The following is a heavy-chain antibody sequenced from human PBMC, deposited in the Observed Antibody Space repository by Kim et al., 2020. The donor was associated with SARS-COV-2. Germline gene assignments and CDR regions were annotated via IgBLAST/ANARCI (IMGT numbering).Heavy chain of an antibody. CDR2: IDNDGSGT. Sequence: GGSLRLSCTASGFTFSNYWMHWVRQAPGKGLVWVSHIDNDGSGTNYADSVKGRFTISRDNTKNTLYLQMNSLRAEDTAVYYCVRDPPQVAELFDFWGQGTLVTVSS. CDR3: VRDPPQVAELFDF. J-gene: IGHJ4*02. D-gene: IGHD5-12*01. CDR1: GFTFSNYW. V-gene: IGHV3-74*01.